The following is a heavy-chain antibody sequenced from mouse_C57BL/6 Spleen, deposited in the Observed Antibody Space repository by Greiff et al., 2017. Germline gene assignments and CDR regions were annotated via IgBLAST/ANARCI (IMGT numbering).Heavy chain of an antibody. CDR2: IDPSDSET. D-gene: IGHD2-1*01. CDR3: ARARVYYGNYCMDY. V-gene: IGHV1-52*01. CDR1: GYTFTSYW. J-gene: IGHJ4*01. Sequence: VQLQQPGAELVRPGSSVKLSCKASGYTFTSYWMHWVKQRPIQGLEWIGNIDPSDSETHYNQKFKDKATLTVDKSSSTAYMQLSSLTSEDSAVYDCARARVYYGNYCMDYWGQGTSVTVSS.